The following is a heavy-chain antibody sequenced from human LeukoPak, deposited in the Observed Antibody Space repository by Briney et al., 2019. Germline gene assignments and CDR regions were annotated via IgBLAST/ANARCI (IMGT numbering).Heavy chain of an antibody. CDR2: ISGSGGST. V-gene: IGHV3-23*01. CDR1: GFTFSSYA. Sequence: GGSLRLSCAASGFTFSSYAMSWVRQAPGKGLEWVSAISGSGGSTYYADSVKGRFTISRDNSKNTLYLQMNSLRAEDTAVYYCAKAQVPPLRYFDWLPAYYYYYYMDVWGKGTTVTVSS. D-gene: IGHD3-9*01. J-gene: IGHJ6*03. CDR3: AKAQVPPLRYFDWLPAYYYYYYMDV.